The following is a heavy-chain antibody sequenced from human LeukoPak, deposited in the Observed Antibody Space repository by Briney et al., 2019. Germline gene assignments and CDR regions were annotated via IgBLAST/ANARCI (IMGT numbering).Heavy chain of an antibody. CDR1: GGSISSSSYY. V-gene: IGHV4-39*01. Sequence: SETLSLTCTVSGGSISSSSYYWGWIRQPPGKGLEWIGSIYYSGSAYYNPPLKSRVTISVDTSKNQFSLKLSSVTAADTAVYYCARASVTMVRGVIPYYFDYWGQGTLVTVSS. D-gene: IGHD3-10*01. J-gene: IGHJ4*02. CDR3: ARASVTMVRGVIPYYFDY. CDR2: IYYSGSA.